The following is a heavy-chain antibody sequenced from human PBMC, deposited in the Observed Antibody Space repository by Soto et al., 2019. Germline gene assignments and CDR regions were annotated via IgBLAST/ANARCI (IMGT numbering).Heavy chain of an antibody. CDR1: GYTFTGYY. CDR3: AREDIVVVPAFRAYYCYDMYV. V-gene: IGHV1-2*04. CDR2: INPNSGGT. J-gene: IGHJ6*02. Sequence: ASVKVSCKASGYTFTGYYMHWVRQAPGQGLEWMGWINPNSGGTNYAQKFQGWVTMTRDTSISTAYMELSRLRSDDTAVYYCAREDIVVVPAFRAYYCYDMYVLGQGTTVTVSS. D-gene: IGHD2-2*01.